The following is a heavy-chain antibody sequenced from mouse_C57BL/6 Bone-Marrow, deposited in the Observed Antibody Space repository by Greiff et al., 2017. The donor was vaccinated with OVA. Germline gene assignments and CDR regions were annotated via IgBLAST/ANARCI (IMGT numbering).Heavy chain of an antibody. CDR2: IYPGDGDT. D-gene: IGHD2-3*01. Sequence: QVQLKESGAELVKPGASVKISCKASGYAFSSYWMNWVKQRPGKGLEWIGQIYPGDGDTNYNGKFKGKATFTVDTSSNTAYMQLSSLTTEDSAIYYCARDNDGYYVGTFDYWGQGTTLTVSS. J-gene: IGHJ2*01. V-gene: IGHV1-80*01. CDR1: GYAFSSYW. CDR3: ARDNDGYYVGTFDY.